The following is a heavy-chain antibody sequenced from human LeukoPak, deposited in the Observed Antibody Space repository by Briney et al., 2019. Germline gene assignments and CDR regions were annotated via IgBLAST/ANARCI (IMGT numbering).Heavy chain of an antibody. J-gene: IGHJ4*02. CDR2: IYPGDSDT. D-gene: IGHD3-22*01. Sequence: GESLKISCKGSGYSFTSYWIGWVRQMPGKGLEWMGIIYPGDSDTRFSPSFQGQVTISADKSISTAYLQWSSLKASDTAMYYCAKSNYYDSSAYNGAFDYWGQGTLVTVSS. CDR1: GYSFTSYW. V-gene: IGHV5-51*01. CDR3: AKSNYYDSSAYNGAFDY.